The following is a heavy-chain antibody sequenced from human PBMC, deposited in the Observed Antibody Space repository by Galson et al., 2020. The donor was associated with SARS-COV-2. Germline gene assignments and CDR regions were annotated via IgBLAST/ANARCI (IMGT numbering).Heavy chain of an antibody. CDR3: AGRVAAGGGMDV. CDR1: GFTFKNNT. V-gene: IGHV3-21*01. J-gene: IGHJ6*02. Sequence: GESLKISCAASGFTFKNNTMTWVRQGPGKGLEWVSSISSSSGYIHYADSVKGRFTISRDNANKSLFLQMNSLRAEDTAIYYCAGRVAAGGGMDVWGQGTTVTVSS. CDR2: ISSSSGYI. D-gene: IGHD6-13*01.